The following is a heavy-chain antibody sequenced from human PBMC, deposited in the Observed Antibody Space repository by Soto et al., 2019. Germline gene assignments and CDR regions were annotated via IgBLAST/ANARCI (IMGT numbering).Heavy chain of an antibody. D-gene: IGHD2-2*01. Sequence: GGSLRLSCAASGFTFSNAWMSLVRQAPGKGLEWVGRIKSKTDGGTTDYAAPVKGRFTISRDDSKNTLYLQMNSLKTEDTAVYYCTTDPPAYCSSTSCKGGYYYYYMDVWGKGTTVTVSS. CDR1: GFTFSNAW. CDR2: IKSKTDGGTT. V-gene: IGHV3-15*01. CDR3: TTDPPAYCSSTSCKGGYYYYYMDV. J-gene: IGHJ6*03.